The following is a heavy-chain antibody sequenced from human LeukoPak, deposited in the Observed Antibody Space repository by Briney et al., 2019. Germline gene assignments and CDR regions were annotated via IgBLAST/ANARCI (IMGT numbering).Heavy chain of an antibody. CDR1: TRSFTTNY. CDR3: AGDSISMNAFDA. V-gene: IGHV4-59*01. Sequence: PSQSMSLACIVYTRSFTTNYWSWNRQPHGKWLDWIGYISYIGSTNYNPSIKSRVTISINTSKNQVSLMLTSVTAADTAVYYCAGDSISMNAFDAWGQGTMVTVSS. CDR2: ISYIGST. J-gene: IGHJ3*01. D-gene: IGHD3-22*01.